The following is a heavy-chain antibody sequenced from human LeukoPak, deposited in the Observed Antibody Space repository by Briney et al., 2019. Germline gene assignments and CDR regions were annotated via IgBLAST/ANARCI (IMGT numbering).Heavy chain of an antibody. D-gene: IGHD2-2*02. V-gene: IGHV1-18*01. J-gene: IGHJ4*02. CDR1: GYTFTSYG. CDR2: ISAYNGNT. Sequence: ASVNVSCKASGYTFTSYGISWVRQAPGQGLEWMGWISAYNGNTNYAQKLQGRVTMTTDTSTSTAYMELRSLRSDDTAVYYCARDDVVVPAAIAHFDYWGQGTLVTVSS. CDR3: ARDDVVVPAAIAHFDY.